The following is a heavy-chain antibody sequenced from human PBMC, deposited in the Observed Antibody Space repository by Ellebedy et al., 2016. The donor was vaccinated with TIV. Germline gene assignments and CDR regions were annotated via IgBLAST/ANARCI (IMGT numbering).Heavy chain of an antibody. CDR1: GDSISSNSAS. V-gene: IGHV6-1*01. Sequence: SETLSLTXAISGDSISSNSASWNWIRQSPSRGLEWLGRTYYKSKWYNDYAVSVKSRISINPDTSKNQFSLQLNSVTPEDTAVYYCARGVRWAAAGTSGGFDIWGQGTMVTVSS. CDR2: TYYKSKWYN. CDR3: ARGVRWAAAGTSGGFDI. J-gene: IGHJ3*02. D-gene: IGHD6-13*01.